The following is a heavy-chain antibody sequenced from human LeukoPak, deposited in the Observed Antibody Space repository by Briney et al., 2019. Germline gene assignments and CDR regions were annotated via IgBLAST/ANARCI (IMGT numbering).Heavy chain of an antibody. Sequence: PGGSLRLSCAASGFTFSSYSMNWVRQAPGKGLEWVSSISSSSSYIYYADSVKGRFTISRDNAKNSLYLQMNGLRAEDTAVYYCARVSGLAVADYFDYWGQGTLVTVSS. V-gene: IGHV3-21*01. J-gene: IGHJ4*02. D-gene: IGHD6-19*01. CDR3: ARVSGLAVADYFDY. CDR2: ISSSSSYI. CDR1: GFTFSSYS.